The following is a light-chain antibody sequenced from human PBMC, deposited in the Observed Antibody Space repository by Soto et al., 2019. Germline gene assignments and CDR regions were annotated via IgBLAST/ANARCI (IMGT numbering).Light chain of an antibody. CDR1: GSDVGGYNY. CDR2: DVT. V-gene: IGLV2-11*01. Sequence: QSALTQPRSVSGSPGQSVTISCTGTGSDVGGYNYVSWYQQYPDKAPKVMIYDVTKRPAGVPDRFSGSKSGNTASLTISGLQADDEADYYCCSYAGSYTYVFGTGTKFTVL. CDR3: CSYAGSYTYV. J-gene: IGLJ1*01.